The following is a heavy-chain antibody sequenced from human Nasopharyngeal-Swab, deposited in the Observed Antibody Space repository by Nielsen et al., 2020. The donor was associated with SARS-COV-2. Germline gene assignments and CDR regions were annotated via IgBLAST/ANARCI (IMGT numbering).Heavy chain of an antibody. CDR1: GFTFRNYA. V-gene: IGHV3-23*01. D-gene: IGHD1-26*01. J-gene: IGHJ6*02. Sequence: GGSLRLSCAASGFTFRNYAMSWVRQAPGKGLEWVSGRSGSGGSTYYADSVKGRFTISRDNSKNTLYLQMNRLRAEDTAVYYCARDSTGARYYYYGMDVWGQGTTVTVSS. CDR2: RSGSGGST. CDR3: ARDSTGARYYYYGMDV.